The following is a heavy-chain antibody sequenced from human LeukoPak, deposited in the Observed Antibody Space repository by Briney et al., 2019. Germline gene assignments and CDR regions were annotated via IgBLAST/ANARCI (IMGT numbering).Heavy chain of an antibody. J-gene: IGHJ4*02. V-gene: IGHV1-2*02. Sequence: SVTVSCKSSGYTFTAYYLQWVRQAPGQGLEWMGWINSNSGGTHYPQKFQGRVTMTRDTSNTTTHMELNRLRSDDTAVYYCARSFDTSGYHSGHWGQGTLVIVSP. D-gene: IGHD3-22*01. CDR3: ARSFDTSGYHSGH. CDR2: INSNSGGT. CDR1: GYTFTAYY.